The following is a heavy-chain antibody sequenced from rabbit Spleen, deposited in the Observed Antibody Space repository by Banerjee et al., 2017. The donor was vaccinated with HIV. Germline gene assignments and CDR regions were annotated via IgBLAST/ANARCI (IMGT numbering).Heavy chain of an antibody. J-gene: IGHJ4*01. CDR1: GFDFSSDA. Sequence: EESGGDLVQPEGSLTLTCKVSGFDFSSDAMCWVRQAPGKGPEWIACIYNGDGSTYYASWVNGRFTISRSTSLNTVTLQMTSLTAADTATYFCARDLAGVIGWNFNLWGPGTLVTVS. CDR2: IYNGDGST. V-gene: IGHV1S47*01. D-gene: IGHD4-1*01. CDR3: ARDLAGVIGWNFNL.